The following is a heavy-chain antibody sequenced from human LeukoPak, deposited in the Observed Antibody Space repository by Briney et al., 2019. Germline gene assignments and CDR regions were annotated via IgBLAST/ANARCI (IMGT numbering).Heavy chain of an antibody. CDR2: ITNSANSI. Sequence: GGSLRLSCEASGFTFSTYSMNWVRQAPGKGLEWVSYITNSANSITYADSVKGRFTISRDNAKNSLFLQMSSLKDEDPAVYYCARDLHYAFDIGGQGTMVTVSS. J-gene: IGHJ3*02. CDR1: GFTFSTYS. V-gene: IGHV3-48*02. CDR3: ARDLHYAFDI.